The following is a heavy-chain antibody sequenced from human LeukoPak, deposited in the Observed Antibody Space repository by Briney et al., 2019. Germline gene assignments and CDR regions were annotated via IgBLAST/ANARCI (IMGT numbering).Heavy chain of an antibody. V-gene: IGHV4-38-2*01. D-gene: IGHD2-2*01. CDR1: GYSISSGYY. J-gene: IGHJ3*02. CDR2: IYHSGST. CDR3: ACRYCSSTSCYGPPDAFDI. Sequence: SETLSLTCAVSGYSISSGYYWGWIRQPPGKGLEWIGSIYHSGSTYYNPSLKSRVTISVDTSKNQFSLKLSSVTAADTAVYYCACRYCSSTSCYGPPDAFDIWGQGTMVTVSS.